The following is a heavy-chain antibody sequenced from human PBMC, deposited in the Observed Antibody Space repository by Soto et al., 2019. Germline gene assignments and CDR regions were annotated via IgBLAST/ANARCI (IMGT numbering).Heavy chain of an antibody. V-gene: IGHV4-30-2*01. Sequence: QLQLQESGSGLVKPSQTLSLTCAVSGGSISSGGYSWSWIRQPPGKGLEWIGYIYHSGSTYYNPSLKSRVTMSGVRSKNQFSLKLSSVTAAETAVYYCAGDRQVAGTPSYYCGMDVWGQGTTVTVSS. CDR3: AGDRQVAGTPSYYCGMDV. CDR1: GGSISSGGYS. D-gene: IGHD6-19*01. J-gene: IGHJ6*02. CDR2: IYHSGST.